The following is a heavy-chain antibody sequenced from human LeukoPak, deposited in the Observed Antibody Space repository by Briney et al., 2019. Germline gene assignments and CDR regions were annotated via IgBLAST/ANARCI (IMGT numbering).Heavy chain of an antibody. V-gene: IGHV3-21*01. CDR1: GFTFSSYS. Sequence: GGSLRLSCAASGFTFSSYSMNWVRQAPGKGLEWVSSISSSSSYIYYADSVKGRFTISRDNAKTSLYLQMNSLRAEDTAVDYCARTRDILTGYNDYWGQGTLVTVSS. CDR2: ISSSSSYI. J-gene: IGHJ4*02. CDR3: ARTRDILTGYNDY. D-gene: IGHD3-9*01.